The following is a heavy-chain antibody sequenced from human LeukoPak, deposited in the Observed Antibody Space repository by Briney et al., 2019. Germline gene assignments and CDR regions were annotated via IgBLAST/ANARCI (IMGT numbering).Heavy chain of an antibody. V-gene: IGHV4-30-4*01. Sequence: SETLSLTCTVSGGSISSGDYYWSWIRQPPGKGLEWIGYMYYSGSTYYNPSLKSRVTISVDTSKNQFSLKLNSVTAADTAVYYCARYSGSYEELYYYYYGMDVWGQGTTVTVSS. J-gene: IGHJ6*02. D-gene: IGHD1-26*01. CDR1: GGSISSGDYY. CDR3: ARYSGSYEELYYYYYGMDV. CDR2: MYYSGST.